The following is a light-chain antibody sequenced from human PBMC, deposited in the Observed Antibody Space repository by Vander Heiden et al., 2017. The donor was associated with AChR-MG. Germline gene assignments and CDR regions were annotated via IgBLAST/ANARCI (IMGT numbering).Light chain of an antibody. CDR1: SSNIGAGYD. J-gene: IGLJ2*01. V-gene: IGLV1-40*01. CDR2: SNS. Sequence: QSVLTQPPPVSGAPGQRVTISCTGSSSNIGAGYDVHWYQQRPGTAPKLLIYSNSNRPSGVPDRFSRSKSGTSASLAITGLQAEDEADYYCQSYDSSLSVVFGGGTKLTVL. CDR3: QSYDSSLSVV.